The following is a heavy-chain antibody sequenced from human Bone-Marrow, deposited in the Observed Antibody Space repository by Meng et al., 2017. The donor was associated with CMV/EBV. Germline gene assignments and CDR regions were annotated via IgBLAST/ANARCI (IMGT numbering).Heavy chain of an antibody. CDR2: IRHDGTNK. CDR1: GFTFDNYG. D-gene: IGHD3-16*01. Sequence: GGSLRLSCAASGFTFDNYGMHWVRQTPGKGLEWVAFIRHDGTNKYYGDSVKGRFTISRDNSKNTVYLQMNSLRPEEMAIYYCAKDLLLFGGANAYFDYWGQGTLVTVSS. J-gene: IGHJ4*02. V-gene: IGHV3-30*02. CDR3: AKDLLLFGGANAYFDY.